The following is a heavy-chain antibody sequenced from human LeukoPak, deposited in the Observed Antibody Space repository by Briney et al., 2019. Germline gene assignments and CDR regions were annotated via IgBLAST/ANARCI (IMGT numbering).Heavy chain of an antibody. V-gene: IGHV4-59*01. CDR1: GDSISSDY. D-gene: IGHD5-18*01. CDR3: ARVASGYSYGCTYYFDY. CDR2: IYYSGST. Sequence: SETLSLTCAASGDSISSDYWSWIRQPPGKGLEWIGYIYYSGSTNYNPSLKSRVTISVDTSKNQFSLKLSSVTAADTAVYYCARVASGYSYGCTYYFDYWGQGTLVTVSS. J-gene: IGHJ4*02.